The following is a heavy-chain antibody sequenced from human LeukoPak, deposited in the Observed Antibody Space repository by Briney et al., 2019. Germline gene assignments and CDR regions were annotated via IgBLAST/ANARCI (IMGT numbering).Heavy chain of an antibody. J-gene: IGHJ4*02. D-gene: IGHD2-15*01. V-gene: IGHV3-30*18. CDR3: AKLSGSSCYSPGSY. CDR1: GFTFSTFP. Sequence: GTSLRLSCEASGFTFSTFPMHWVRQTPDKRLEWVAVISDDGRDTYYADSVKGRFTISRDNSKNTLYLQMNSLRADDTAVYYCAKLSGSSCYSPGSYWGQGTLVTVSS. CDR2: ISDDGRDT.